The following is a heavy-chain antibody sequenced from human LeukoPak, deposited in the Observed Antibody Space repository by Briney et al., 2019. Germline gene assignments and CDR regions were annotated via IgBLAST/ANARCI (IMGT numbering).Heavy chain of an antibody. CDR2: INSDGSIT. J-gene: IGHJ4*02. D-gene: IGHD6-13*01. Sequence: PGGSLRLSCAASGFTFTTYWMHWVRQAPGKGLVWVSHINSDGSITSYADSVKGRFTISRDNSKNTLYLQMNSLRAEDTAVYYCASSIAAAGTGLDYWGQGTLVTVSS. CDR1: GFTFTTYW. V-gene: IGHV3-74*01. CDR3: ASSIAAAGTGLDY.